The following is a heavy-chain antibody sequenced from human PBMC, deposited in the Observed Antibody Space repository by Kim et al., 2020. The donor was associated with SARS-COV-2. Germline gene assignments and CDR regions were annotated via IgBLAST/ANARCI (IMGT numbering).Heavy chain of an antibody. CDR3: ARDVLGIFGSGRYKRHFFHY. J-gene: IGHJ4*02. CDR1: GYTFTSYA. D-gene: IGHD3-10*01. CDR2: INTNTGNP. Sequence: ASVKVSSKASGYTFTSYAMNWVRQAPGQGLEWMGWINTNTGNPTYARGFKGRVVFTLDNSVSTAYLQISSLKAEDTAVYYCARDVLGIFGSGRYKRHFFHYWGEGTLAALS. V-gene: IGHV7-4-1*02.